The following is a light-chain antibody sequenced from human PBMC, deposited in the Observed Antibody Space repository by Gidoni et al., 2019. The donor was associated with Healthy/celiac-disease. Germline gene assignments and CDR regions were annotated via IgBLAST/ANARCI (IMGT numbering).Light chain of an antibody. Sequence: DIQMTQSPSSLSASVGDRVTITCRASQSISSYLNWYQQKPGKAPKLLIYAASSLQSGVPSRVSGSGSGTDFTLTISSLQPEDFATYYCQQSYSTPCFGQGTKLEIK. V-gene: IGKV1-39*01. CDR3: QQSYSTPC. CDR2: AAS. J-gene: IGKJ2*03. CDR1: QSISSY.